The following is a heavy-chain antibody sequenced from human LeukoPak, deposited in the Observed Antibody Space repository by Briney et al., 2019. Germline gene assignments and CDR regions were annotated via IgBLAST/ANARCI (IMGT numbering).Heavy chain of an antibody. CDR1: GGSISSYY. CDR2: IYTSGST. Sequence: SETLSLTRTVSGGSISSYYWSWIRQPAGKGLEWIGRIYTSGSTNYNPSLKSRVTMSVDTSKNQFSLKLSSVTAADTAVYYCARDGPIAVAGTGTRYFDLWGRGTLVTVSS. J-gene: IGHJ2*01. D-gene: IGHD6-19*01. CDR3: ARDGPIAVAGTGTRYFDL. V-gene: IGHV4-4*07.